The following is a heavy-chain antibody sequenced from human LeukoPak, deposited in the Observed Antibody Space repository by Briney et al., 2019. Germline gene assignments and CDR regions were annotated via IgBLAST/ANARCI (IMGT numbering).Heavy chain of an antibody. CDR3: ARDRGYDSSGYYRDYFDY. CDR2: ISYGGRIV. D-gene: IGHD3-22*01. Sequence: GGSLRLSCEASGISISDNYMSWIRQAPGKGLEWVSCISYGGRIVYSADSVKGRFTISRDNAKNSVYLQMNSLRAEDTAVYYCARDRGYDSSGYYRDYFDYWGQGTPVTVSS. CDR1: GISISDNY. V-gene: IGHV3-11*04. J-gene: IGHJ4*02.